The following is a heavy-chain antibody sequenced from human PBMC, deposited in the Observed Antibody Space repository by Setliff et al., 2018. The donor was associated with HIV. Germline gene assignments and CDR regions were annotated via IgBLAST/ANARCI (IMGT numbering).Heavy chain of an antibody. V-gene: IGHV1-2*02. D-gene: IGHD4-17*01. Sequence: ASVKVSCKASGYTFTGYYMHWVRQAPGQGLEWMGWINPNRGGTDYAQKFQGRVTMTRDTSISTAYMELSRLRSDDTAVYYCARDGDYGEYGAWGQGTLVTVSS. J-gene: IGHJ5*02. CDR3: ARDGDYGEYGA. CDR1: GYTFTGYY. CDR2: INPNRGGT.